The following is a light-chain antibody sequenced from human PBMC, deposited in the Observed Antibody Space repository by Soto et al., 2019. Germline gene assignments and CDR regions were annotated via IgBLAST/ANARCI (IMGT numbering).Light chain of an antibody. J-gene: IGKJ1*01. CDR3: LQHNSDPWT. Sequence: DIQMTQSPSSLSASVGDRVTLTCRVSQDIKDHLGWYQQKPGKAPKSLIYVASRLQSGVPPRFSGSGSGTEFTLTISSLQPEDLAAYFCLQHNSDPWTFGQGTKVET. V-gene: IGKV1-17*01. CDR1: QDIKDH. CDR2: VAS.